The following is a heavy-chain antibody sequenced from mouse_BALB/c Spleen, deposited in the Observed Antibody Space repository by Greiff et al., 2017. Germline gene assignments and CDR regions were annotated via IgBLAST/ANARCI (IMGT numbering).Heavy chain of an antibody. J-gene: IGHJ3*01. Sequence: EVKLMESGGGLVQPGGSLKLSCAASGFTFSSYGMSWVRQTPDKRLELVATINSNGGSTYYPDSVKGRFTISRDNAKNTLYLQMSSLKSEDTAMYYCARVPLHYYGSSWFAYWGQGTLVTVSA. V-gene: IGHV5-6-3*01. CDR1: GFTFSSYG. CDR2: INSNGGST. D-gene: IGHD1-1*01. CDR3: ARVPLHYYGSSWFAY.